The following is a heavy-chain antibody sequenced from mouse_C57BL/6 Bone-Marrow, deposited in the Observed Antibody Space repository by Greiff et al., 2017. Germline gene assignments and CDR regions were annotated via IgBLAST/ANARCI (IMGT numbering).Heavy chain of an antibody. D-gene: IGHD6-1*01. V-gene: IGHV1-82*01. CDR3: ARNSRFAY. CDR2: IYPGDGDT. J-gene: IGHJ3*01. CDR1: GYAFSSSW. Sequence: VKLMESGPELVKPGASVKISCKASGYAFSSSWMHWVKQRPGKGLEWIGRIYPGDGDTNYNGKFKGKATLTADKSSSTAYMQLSSLTSEDSAVYFCARNSRFAYWGQGTLVTVSA.